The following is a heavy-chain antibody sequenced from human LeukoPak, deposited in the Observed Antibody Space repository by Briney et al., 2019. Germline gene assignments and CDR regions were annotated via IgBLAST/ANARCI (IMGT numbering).Heavy chain of an antibody. CDR2: IFFSGST. Sequence: SETLSLTCTVSGGSISSGAYYWGWIRQPPGKGLEWIGSIFFSGSTHYNPSLKSRVTISVDTSKNQFSLNLNCVTAADTAVYYCASHDYGDANFLDHWGQGILVTVSS. V-gene: IGHV4-39*01. CDR3: ASHDYGDANFLDH. D-gene: IGHD4-17*01. CDR1: GGSISSGAYY. J-gene: IGHJ4*02.